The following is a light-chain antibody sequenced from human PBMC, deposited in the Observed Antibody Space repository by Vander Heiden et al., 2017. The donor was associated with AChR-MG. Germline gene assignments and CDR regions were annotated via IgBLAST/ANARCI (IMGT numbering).Light chain of an antibody. V-gene: IGLV3-21*02. CDR2: ENR. Sequence: SYVLPQPPSVSVAPGQTAKITYGEKNIGTKSVHWYQKKPGQATILVGYENRDRPSGIPERFSGSNSGNTATLTVSRVGAGDEADDYCKVWDSVSDHVVFGGGTKLTVL. CDR3: KVWDSVSDHVV. J-gene: IGLJ2*01. CDR1: NIGTKS.